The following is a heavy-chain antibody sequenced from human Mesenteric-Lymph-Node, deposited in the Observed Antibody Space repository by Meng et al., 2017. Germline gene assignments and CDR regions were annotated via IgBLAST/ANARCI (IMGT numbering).Heavy chain of an antibody. V-gene: IGHV1-2*06. CDR1: GYSFTGYF. CDR3: ARDASGYMAEGGN. D-gene: IGHD3-22*01. Sequence: ASVKVSCKASGYSFTGYFMHWVRQAPGQGLEWMGRLNPYSGDTNYAQHFQGRVTMTRDTSISTAYMELSSLRSDDTAVYYCARDASGYMAEGGNWGQGTLVTVSS. J-gene: IGHJ4*02. CDR2: LNPYSGDT.